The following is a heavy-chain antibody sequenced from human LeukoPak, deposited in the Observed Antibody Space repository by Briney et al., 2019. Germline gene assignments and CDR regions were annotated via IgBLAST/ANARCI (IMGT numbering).Heavy chain of an antibody. CDR1: GCSFTSYW. V-gene: IGHV5-51*01. Sequence: GESLKISCKGSGCSFTSYWIGWVRQMPGKGLEWMGIIYPGDSDTRYSPSFQGQVTISADKSISTAYLQWSSLKASDTAMYYCARRSGLTKCSSSLGYFDYWGQGTLVTVSS. D-gene: IGHD6-6*01. CDR3: ARRSGLTKCSSSLGYFDY. CDR2: IYPGDSDT. J-gene: IGHJ4*02.